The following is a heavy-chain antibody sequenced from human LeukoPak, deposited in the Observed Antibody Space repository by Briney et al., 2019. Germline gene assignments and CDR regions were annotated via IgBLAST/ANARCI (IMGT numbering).Heavy chain of an antibody. CDR1: GGSISSSSYY. V-gene: IGHV4-61*05. Sequence: EPSETLSLTCTVSGGSISSSSYYWGWIRQPPGKGLEWIGYIYYSGSTNYNPSLKSRVTISVDTSKNQFSLKLSSVTAADTAVYYCARVVASTSIDSWGQGTLVTVSS. CDR3: ARVVASTSIDS. J-gene: IGHJ4*02. D-gene: IGHD2-15*01. CDR2: IYYSGST.